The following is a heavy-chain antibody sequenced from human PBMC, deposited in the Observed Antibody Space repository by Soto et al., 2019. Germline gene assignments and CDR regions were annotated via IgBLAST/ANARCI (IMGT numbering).Heavy chain of an antibody. CDR3: APAGYCGPGCYYYFDY. CDR1: GFTFGSYW. V-gene: IGHV3-7*01. J-gene: IGHJ4*01. D-gene: IGHD2-21*02. Sequence: PGESLRLSYAVSGFTFGSYWMNWVRLIPGKGLEWVAYIKPDGSATYYVDSVKGRFTISRDNAENSLYLQMNSLRVEDTSVYYCAPAGYCGPGCYYYFDYWGHGTLVTVSS. CDR2: IKPDGSAT.